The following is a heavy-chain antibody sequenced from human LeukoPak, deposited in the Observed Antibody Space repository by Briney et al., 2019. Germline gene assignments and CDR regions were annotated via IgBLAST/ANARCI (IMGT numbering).Heavy chain of an antibody. D-gene: IGHD4-17*01. Sequence: PGGSLRLSCAASGFTFSSYAMSWVRQAPGKGLEWVSAISGSGGSTYYADSAKGRFTISRDNSKNTLYLQMNSLRAEDTAVYYCANTPGGAFTVTTKSWGQGTLVTVSS. CDR2: ISGSGGST. V-gene: IGHV3-23*01. J-gene: IGHJ5*02. CDR3: ANTPGGAFTVTTKS. CDR1: GFTFSSYA.